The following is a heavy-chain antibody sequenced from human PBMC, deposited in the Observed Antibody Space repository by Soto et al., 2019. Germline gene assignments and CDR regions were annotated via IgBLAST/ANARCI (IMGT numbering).Heavy chain of an antibody. D-gene: IGHD5-18*01. CDR2: LKSDNGGA. CDR3: ARDTAMDDYYYGMDV. Sequence: GASVKVSCKASGYTFTGHYMHWVRQVSGKGLEYLGWLKSDNGGAYFAPKFQGRVTFTRDTSTTTAYMELSRLRSDDTAVYYCARDTAMDDYYYGMDVWGQGTTVTVSS. J-gene: IGHJ6*02. CDR1: GYTFTGHY. V-gene: IGHV1-2*02.